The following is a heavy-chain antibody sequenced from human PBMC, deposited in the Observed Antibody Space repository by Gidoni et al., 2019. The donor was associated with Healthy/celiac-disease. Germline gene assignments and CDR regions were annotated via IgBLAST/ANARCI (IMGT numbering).Heavy chain of an antibody. Sequence: QVQLVESGGGVVQPGRSLRLSCAASGFTFSSYAMHWVCQAPGKGLEWVAVISYDGSNKYYADSVKGRFTISRDNSKNTLYLQMNSLRAEDTAVYYCARERGYAFDIWGQGTMVTVSS. CDR1: GFTFSSYA. V-gene: IGHV3-30-3*01. CDR2: ISYDGSNK. CDR3: ARERGYAFDI. J-gene: IGHJ3*02. D-gene: IGHD3-16*01.